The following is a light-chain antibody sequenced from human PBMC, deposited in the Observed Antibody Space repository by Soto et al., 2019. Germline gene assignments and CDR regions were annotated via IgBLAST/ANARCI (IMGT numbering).Light chain of an antibody. CDR1: QSVSSSY. V-gene: IGKV3-20*01. CDR3: QQYGSSPPYT. CDR2: GAS. J-gene: IGKJ2*01. Sequence: EIVLTQSPGTLSLSPGERATLSCRASQSVSSSYLAWYQQKPGQAPRLLIYGASSRTTGIPDMFSGSGSGTDFLLTISRLEPEDVEVYYCQQYGSSPPYTFGQGTKLEIK.